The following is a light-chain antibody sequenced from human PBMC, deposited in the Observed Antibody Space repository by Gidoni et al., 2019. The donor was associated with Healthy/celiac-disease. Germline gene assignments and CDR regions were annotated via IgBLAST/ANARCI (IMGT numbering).Light chain of an antibody. CDR3: SSYTSSSTPRV. J-gene: IGLJ2*01. Sequence: QSALTQPASVSGSPGQSITISCTGTSSDVGGYNYVSWYQQQPGKAPTLMIYDVSNRPSGVSNRFSGSKSGNTASLTISGLQAEDEADYYCSSYTSSSTPRVFGGGTKLTVL. CDR1: SSDVGGYNY. CDR2: DVS. V-gene: IGLV2-14*01.